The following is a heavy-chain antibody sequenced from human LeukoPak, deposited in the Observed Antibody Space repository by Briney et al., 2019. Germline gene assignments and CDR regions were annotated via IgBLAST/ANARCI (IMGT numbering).Heavy chain of an antibody. J-gene: IGHJ5*02. CDR3: ARKQGGQLVNTRRWFDP. CDR2: ISHSGST. CDR1: GGSFSGYY. D-gene: IGHD6-13*01. Sequence: SETLSLTCAVYGGSFSGYYWSWIRQPPGKGLEWIGDISHSGSTNYNPSLKSRVTISVDTSKNQFSLNLSSVTAADTAVYYCARKQGGQLVNTRRWFDPWGQGTLVTVSS. V-gene: IGHV4-34*01.